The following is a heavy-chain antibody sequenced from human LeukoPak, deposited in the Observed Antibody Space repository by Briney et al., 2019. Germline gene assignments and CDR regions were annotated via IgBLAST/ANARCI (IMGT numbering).Heavy chain of an antibody. CDR1: GYTFTSYG. Sequence: GASVKVSCKASGYTFTSYGISWVRQAPGQGLEWMGWISAHNGNTNYAQKSQGRVTMTTDTSTSTAYMELRSLRSDDTAVYYCAREGDFCTSTSCYSWFDPWGQGTLVTVSS. J-gene: IGHJ5*02. V-gene: IGHV1-18*01. CDR3: AREGDFCTSTSCYSWFDP. D-gene: IGHD2-2*01. CDR2: ISAHNGNT.